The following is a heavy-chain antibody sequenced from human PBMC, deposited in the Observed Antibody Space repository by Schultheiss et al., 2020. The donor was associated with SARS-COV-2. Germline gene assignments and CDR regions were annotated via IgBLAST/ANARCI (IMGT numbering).Heavy chain of an antibody. Sequence: GGSLRLSCAASGFTFSSYAMHWVRQAPGKGLEWVAVISYDGSNKYYADSVKGRFTISRDNSKNTLYLQMNSLKTEDTAVYYCTTESNYYDSSGYLYYFDYWGQGTLVTVSS. CDR3: TTESNYYDSSGYLYYFDY. CDR2: ISYDGSNK. V-gene: IGHV3-30*07. D-gene: IGHD3-22*01. J-gene: IGHJ4*02. CDR1: GFTFSSYA.